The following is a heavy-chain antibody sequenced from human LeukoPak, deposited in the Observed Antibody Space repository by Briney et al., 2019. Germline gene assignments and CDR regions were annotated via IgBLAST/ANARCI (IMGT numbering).Heavy chain of an antibody. CDR2: IYSDNT. J-gene: IGHJ6*04. D-gene: IGHD3-10*02. CDR3: AELGITMIGGV. Sequence: GGSLRLSCTVSGFTVSSNSMSWVRQAPGKGLEWVSFIYSDNTHYSDSVKGRFTISRDNTKNTLYLQMKSLRAEVTAVYYCAELGITMIGGVWGKGTTVTISS. CDR1: GFTVSSNS. V-gene: IGHV3-53*01.